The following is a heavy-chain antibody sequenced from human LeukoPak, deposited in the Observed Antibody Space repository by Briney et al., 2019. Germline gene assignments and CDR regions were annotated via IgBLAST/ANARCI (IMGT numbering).Heavy chain of an antibody. Sequence: GGSLRLSCAASGLTFSNYGMYWVRQAPGKGLEWVAFIAYDGNVKYYAESVKGRFTISRDNSKNTLSLQMNSLRPEDTAMYYCAKDRVAMNSALDYWGQGTLVTVSS. CDR3: AKDRVAMNSALDY. CDR2: IAYDGNVK. CDR1: GLTFSNYG. V-gene: IGHV3-30*18. J-gene: IGHJ4*02. D-gene: IGHD3-3*01.